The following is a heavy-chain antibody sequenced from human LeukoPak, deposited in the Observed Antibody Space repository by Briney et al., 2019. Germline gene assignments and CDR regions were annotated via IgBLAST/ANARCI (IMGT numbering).Heavy chain of an antibody. Sequence: SETLSLTCTVSGYSISSGYYWGWIRQPPGNGLEWIGSIYHSGSTYYNPSLKSRVTISVDTSKNQFSLKLSSVTAADTAVYYCARDTAEVGATVHWGQGTLVTVSS. J-gene: IGHJ4*02. CDR3: ARDTAEVGATVH. D-gene: IGHD1-26*01. CDR2: IYHSGST. V-gene: IGHV4-38-2*02. CDR1: GYSISSGYY.